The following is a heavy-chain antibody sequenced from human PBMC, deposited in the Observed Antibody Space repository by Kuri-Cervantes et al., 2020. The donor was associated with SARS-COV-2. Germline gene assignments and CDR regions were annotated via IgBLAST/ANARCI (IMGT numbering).Heavy chain of an antibody. V-gene: IGHV3-21*04. CDR2: ISSSSSYI. CDR3: AKGYCTSTSCYRFDY. J-gene: IGHJ4*02. CDR1: GFTFSSYS. D-gene: IGHD2-2*01. Sequence: ETLSLTCAASGFTFSSYSMNWVRQAPGKGLEWVSSISSSSSYIYYADSVKGRFTISRDNSKNTLYLQMNSLRAEDTAVYYCAKGYCTSTSCYRFDYWGQGTLVTVSS.